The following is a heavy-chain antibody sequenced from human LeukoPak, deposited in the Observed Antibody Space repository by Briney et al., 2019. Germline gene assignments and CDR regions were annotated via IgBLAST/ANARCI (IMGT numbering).Heavy chain of an antibody. D-gene: IGHD2-2*02. Sequence: GGSLRLSCAASGFTFSSYAMSWVRQAPGRGLEWVSTIGGNDDSTYYADSVKGRFTISRDNAKNSLYLQMNSLRAEDTAVYYCARTVPAAIVKNFDYWGQGTLVTVSS. V-gene: IGHV3-23*01. CDR1: GFTFSSYA. CDR3: ARTVPAAIVKNFDY. J-gene: IGHJ4*02. CDR2: IGGNDDST.